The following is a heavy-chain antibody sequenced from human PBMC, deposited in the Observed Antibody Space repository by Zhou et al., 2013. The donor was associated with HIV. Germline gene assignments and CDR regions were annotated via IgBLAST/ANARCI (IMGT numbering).Heavy chain of an antibody. V-gene: IGHV1-69*04. CDR2: IIPILGIA. CDR1: GGTFSSYA. D-gene: IGHD3-22*01. CDR3: ARGHVGYPRVGDYMDV. J-gene: IGHJ6*03. Sequence: QVQLVQSGAEVKKPGSSVKVSCKASGGTFSSYAISWVRQAPGQGLEWMGRIIPILGIANYAQKFQGRVTITADKSTSTAYMELSSLRSEDTAVYYCARGHVGYPRVGDYMDVWGKGTTVTVSS.